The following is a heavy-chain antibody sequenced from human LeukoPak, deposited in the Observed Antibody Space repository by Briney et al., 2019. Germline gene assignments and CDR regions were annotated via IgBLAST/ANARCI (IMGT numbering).Heavy chain of an antibody. V-gene: IGHV3-30-3*01. CDR2: ISYDGSNK. J-gene: IGHJ3*02. D-gene: IGHD3-16*02. CDR3: ARDYVWGSYRSQTDAFDI. CDR1: GFTFSSYA. Sequence: GRSLRLSCAASGFTFSSYAMPWVRQAPGKGLEWVAVISYDGSNKYYADSVKGRFTISRDNSKNTLYLQMNSLRAEDTAVYYCARDYVWGSYRSQTDAFDIWGQGTMVTVSS.